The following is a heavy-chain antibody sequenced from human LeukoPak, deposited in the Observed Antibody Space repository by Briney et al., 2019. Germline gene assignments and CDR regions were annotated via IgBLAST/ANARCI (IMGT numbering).Heavy chain of an antibody. Sequence: ASVKVSCKASGGTFSSYAISWVRQAPGQGLEWMEGIIPIFGTANYAQKFQGRVTITTDESTSTAYMELSSLRSEDTAVYYCARDIASDRGYSSSSYYYYYMDVWGKGTTVTVSS. V-gene: IGHV1-69*05. J-gene: IGHJ6*03. D-gene: IGHD5-18*01. CDR1: GGTFSSYA. CDR3: ARDIASDRGYSSSSYYYYYMDV. CDR2: IIPIFGTA.